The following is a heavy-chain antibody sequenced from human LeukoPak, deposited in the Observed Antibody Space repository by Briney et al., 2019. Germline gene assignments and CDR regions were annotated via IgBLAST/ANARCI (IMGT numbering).Heavy chain of an antibody. Sequence: PGGSLRLSCAASGFTFSSYWMHWVRHAPGKGLVWVSCINTDGSSTNYADSVKGRFTISRDNAKNTVYLQMNSLRADDTAVYYCARDQRTYYYNYWGQGTLVTVSS. CDR1: GFTFSSYW. D-gene: IGHD3/OR15-3a*01. J-gene: IGHJ4*02. CDR3: ARDQRTYYYNY. V-gene: IGHV3-74*01. CDR2: INTDGSST.